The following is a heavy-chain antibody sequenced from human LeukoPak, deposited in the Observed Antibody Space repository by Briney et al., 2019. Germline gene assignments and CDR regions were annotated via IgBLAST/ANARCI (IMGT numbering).Heavy chain of an antibody. CDR2: ISGSGGNT. CDR3: AKASLPLGYCSGGSCCGFDY. Sequence: GGSLRLPCAASGFTFSSYGMSWVRQAPGKGLEWVSAISGSGGNTYYADSVKGRFTISRDNSKNTLYLQMNSLRAEDTAVYYCAKASLPLGYCSGGSCCGFDYWGQGTLVAVSS. CDR1: GFTFSSYG. V-gene: IGHV3-23*01. D-gene: IGHD2-15*01. J-gene: IGHJ4*02.